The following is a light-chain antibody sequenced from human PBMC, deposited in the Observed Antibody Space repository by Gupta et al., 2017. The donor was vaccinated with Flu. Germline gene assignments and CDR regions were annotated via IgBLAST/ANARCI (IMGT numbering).Light chain of an antibody. CDR3: QHESNSPIT. CDR2: KAS. J-gene: IGKJ4*01. Sequence: PSSRCASVGDRVTITCRASQSISSWLAWYQQKPGKAPKILIQKASNLESGVPSRFNGSGSGTEFTLTISSLQPDDFAAYYGQHESNSPITFGRGTKVDIE. CDR1: QSISSW. V-gene: IGKV1-5*03.